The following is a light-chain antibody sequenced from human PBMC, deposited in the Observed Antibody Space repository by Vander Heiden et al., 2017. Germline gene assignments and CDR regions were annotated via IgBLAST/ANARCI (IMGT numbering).Light chain of an antibody. J-gene: IGKJ1*01. CDR3: QQSYSTPRT. CDR2: DAS. V-gene: IGKV1-39*01. CDR1: QSISSY. Sequence: DIQMTQSPSSLSASVGDRVTIPCRASQSISSYLNWYQHKPGKAPKVLIYDASSLQSGVPSRFSGSGSGTDFTLTIDSLQPEDFATYYCQQSYSTPRTFGQGTKVEIK.